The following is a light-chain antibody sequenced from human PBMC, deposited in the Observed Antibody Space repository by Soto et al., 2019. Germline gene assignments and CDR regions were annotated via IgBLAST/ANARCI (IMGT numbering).Light chain of an antibody. CDR3: RSYVASYIYV. Sequence: QSVLTQPRSVSGSPGQSVTISYTGTSNDVGGYHYVSWYQHHPGKAPKLVIFDVNRRPSGVPHRFSGSKSDNTASLTISGLQAEDEADYYCRSYVASYIYVFGNGTKATV. J-gene: IGLJ1*01. V-gene: IGLV2-11*01. CDR2: DVN. CDR1: SNDVGGYHY.